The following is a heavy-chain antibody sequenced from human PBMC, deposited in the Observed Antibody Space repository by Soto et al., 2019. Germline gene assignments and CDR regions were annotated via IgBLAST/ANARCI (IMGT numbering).Heavy chain of an antibody. D-gene: IGHD2-2*01. Sequence: GGSLKLSCAASGFTVSSNYMSWVRQAPGKGLEWVSVIYSGGSTYYADSVKGRFTISRDNSKNTLYLQMNSLRAEDTAVYYCARVLVVPAADYWGQGTLVTVSS. CDR1: GFTVSSNY. J-gene: IGHJ4*02. V-gene: IGHV3-66*01. CDR3: ARVLVVPAADY. CDR2: IYSGGST.